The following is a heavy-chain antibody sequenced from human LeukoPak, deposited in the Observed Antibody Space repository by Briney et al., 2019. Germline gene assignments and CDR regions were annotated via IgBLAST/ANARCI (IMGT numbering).Heavy chain of an antibody. V-gene: IGHV1-3*01. CDR3: ARAPQWLTLNWFDP. CDR1: GYTFTSYA. Sequence: GASVKVSCKASGYTFTSYAMHWVRQAPGQRLEWMGWINAGNGNTKYSQKFQGRVTITRDTSATTAYMELSSLRSEDTAVYYCARAPQWLTLNWFDPWGQGTLVTVSS. CDR2: INAGNGNT. D-gene: IGHD6-19*01. J-gene: IGHJ5*02.